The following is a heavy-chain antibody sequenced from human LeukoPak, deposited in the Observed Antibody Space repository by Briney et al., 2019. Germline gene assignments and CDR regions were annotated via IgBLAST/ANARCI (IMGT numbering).Heavy chain of an antibody. CDR1: GGSFSVYY. CDR2: INHSGST. Sequence: SETLSLTCAVYGGSFSVYYWSWIRQPPGKGLEWIGEINHSGSTNYNPSLKSRVTISVDTSKNQFSLKLSSVTAADTAVYYCARAAAAGWGSKYYFDYWGQGTLVTVSP. J-gene: IGHJ4*02. D-gene: IGHD6-13*01. CDR3: ARAAAAGWGSKYYFDY. V-gene: IGHV4-34*01.